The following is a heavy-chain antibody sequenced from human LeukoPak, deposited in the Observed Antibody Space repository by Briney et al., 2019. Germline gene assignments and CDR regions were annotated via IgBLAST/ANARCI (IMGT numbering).Heavy chain of an antibody. CDR1: GFTFSNYW. V-gene: IGHV3-74*01. CDR2: INSDGSST. Sequence: PGGSLRLSCAASGFTFSNYWMHWARQAPGKGLVWVSRINSDGSSTSYADSVKGRFTISRDNAKNTLYLQMNSLRAEDTAVYYCAREGAAADFDYWGQGTLVTVSS. CDR3: AREGAAADFDY. D-gene: IGHD6-13*01. J-gene: IGHJ4*02.